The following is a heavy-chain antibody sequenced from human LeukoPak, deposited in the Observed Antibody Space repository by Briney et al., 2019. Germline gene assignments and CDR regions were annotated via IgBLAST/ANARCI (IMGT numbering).Heavy chain of an antibody. CDR3: ARESYDSSGYCYV. CDR2: IYYSGST. D-gene: IGHD3-22*01. CDR1: GGSISSSSYY. Sequence: SETLSLTCTVSGGSISSSSYYWGWIRQPPGKGLEWIGSIYYSGSTYYNPSLKSRVTISVDTSKNQFSLKLSSVTAADTAVYYCARESYDSSGYCYVWGQGTLVTVSS. V-gene: IGHV4-39*07. J-gene: IGHJ4*02.